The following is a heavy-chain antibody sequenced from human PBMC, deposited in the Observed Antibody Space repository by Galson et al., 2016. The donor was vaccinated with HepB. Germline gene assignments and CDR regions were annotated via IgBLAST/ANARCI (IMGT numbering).Heavy chain of an antibody. V-gene: IGHV3-21*01. CDR3: ARGGGYSSGWYSF. CDR1: GFTLSSYG. D-gene: IGHD6-13*01. J-gene: IGHJ4*02. Sequence: SLRLSCAASGFTLSSYGMHWVRQAPGKGLEWVSSISSGSAYKYYADSVKGRFTISRDNAKNSLYLQMNSLRVEDTAVYYCARGGGYSSGWYSFWGRGTLVTVSS. CDR2: ISSGSAYK.